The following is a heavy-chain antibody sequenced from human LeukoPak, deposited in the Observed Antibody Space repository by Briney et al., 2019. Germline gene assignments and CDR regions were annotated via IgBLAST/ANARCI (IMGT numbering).Heavy chain of an antibody. Sequence: ASVKVSCKASGYTFTSYGVSWVRQAPGQGLEWMGWISAYNGNTNYAQKLQGRVTMTTDTSTSTAYMELRSLRSDDTAVYYCARHPGIAVAGTSPPFDYWGQGTLVTVSS. CDR2: ISAYNGNT. J-gene: IGHJ4*02. D-gene: IGHD6-19*01. CDR1: GYTFTSYG. V-gene: IGHV1-18*01. CDR3: ARHPGIAVAGTSPPFDY.